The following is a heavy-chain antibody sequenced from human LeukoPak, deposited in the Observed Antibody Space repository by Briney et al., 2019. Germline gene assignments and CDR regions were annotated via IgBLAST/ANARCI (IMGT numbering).Heavy chain of an antibody. V-gene: IGHV1-69*04. CDR1: EDIFRSYA. J-gene: IGHJ3*02. CDR2: IIPLFGMT. D-gene: IGHD2-2*01. Sequence: SVKVSCKASEDIFRSYAVNWVRQAPGEGLEWMGRIIPLFGMTNYAQKFQARVTMIADKSTNTVYMEVTNLRYDDTAVYYCAAAIAAARKVAFDMWGQGTMVTVSS. CDR3: AAAIAAARKVAFDM.